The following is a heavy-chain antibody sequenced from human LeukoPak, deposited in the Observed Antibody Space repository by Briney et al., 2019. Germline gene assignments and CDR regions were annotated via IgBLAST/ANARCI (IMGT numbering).Heavy chain of an antibody. J-gene: IGHJ3*02. V-gene: IGHV4-38-2*02. CDR1: GYSISSGYY. Sequence: SETLSLTCTVSGYSISSGYYWGWIRQPPGKGLEWIGSIYHSGSTYYNPSLKSRVTISVDTSKNQFSLKLSSVTAADTAVYYCARVRGGYSSDAFDIWGQGTMVTVSS. D-gene: IGHD3-22*01. CDR2: IYHSGST. CDR3: ARVRGGYSSDAFDI.